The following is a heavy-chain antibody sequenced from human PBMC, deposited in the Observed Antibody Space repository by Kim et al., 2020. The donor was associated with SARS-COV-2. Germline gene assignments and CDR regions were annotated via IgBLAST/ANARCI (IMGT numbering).Heavy chain of an antibody. J-gene: IGHJ6*03. Sequence: KGRFTISRDNAKNSLYLQMNSLRAEDTAVYYCARDEVVRGVIIDYYMDVWGKGTTVTVSS. V-gene: IGHV3-11*06. CDR3: ARDEVVRGVIIDYYMDV. D-gene: IGHD3-10*01.